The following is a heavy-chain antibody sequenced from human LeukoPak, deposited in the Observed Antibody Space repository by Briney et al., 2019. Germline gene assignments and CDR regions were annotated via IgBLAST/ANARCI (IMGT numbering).Heavy chain of an antibody. Sequence: GGSLRLSCAASGFTFSRYAMSWVRQAPGKGLEWISAISGSGGRAYYADSVKGRFTISRDNSKNTLYLQMNSLRAEDTAVYYCAKDRWELDSWGQGTLVTVSS. CDR2: ISGSGGRA. D-gene: IGHD4-23*01. CDR3: AKDRWELDS. V-gene: IGHV3-23*01. CDR1: GFTFSRYA. J-gene: IGHJ4*02.